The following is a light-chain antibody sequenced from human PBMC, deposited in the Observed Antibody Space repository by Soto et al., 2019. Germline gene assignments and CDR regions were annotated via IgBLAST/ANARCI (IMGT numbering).Light chain of an antibody. CDR3: QQYGSSPPWT. V-gene: IGKV3-20*01. Sequence: EIVLTQSPGTLSLSPGERATLSCRASQSVSSSYLAWYQQKPGQAPRLLIYGASIRATGIPDRCSGSGCGTDYSLTISRLEPEDFAVYYCQQYGSSPPWTFGQGTKVEIK. J-gene: IGKJ1*01. CDR1: QSVSSSY. CDR2: GAS.